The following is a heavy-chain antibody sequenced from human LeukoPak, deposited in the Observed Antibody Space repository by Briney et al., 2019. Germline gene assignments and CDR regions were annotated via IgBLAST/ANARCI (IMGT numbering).Heavy chain of an antibody. V-gene: IGHV3-53*01. CDR2: LYSGGST. Sequence: PGGSLRLSCAASGFTISTNYMIWVRQAPGKGLQWVSILYSGGSTYYADSVKGRFTISRDNSKSTLYLQMDSLRAEDTAVYYCAKCGNSGCHLIDYWGQGTLVTVSS. CDR1: GFTISTNY. D-gene: IGHD5-12*01. J-gene: IGHJ4*02. CDR3: AKCGNSGCHLIDY.